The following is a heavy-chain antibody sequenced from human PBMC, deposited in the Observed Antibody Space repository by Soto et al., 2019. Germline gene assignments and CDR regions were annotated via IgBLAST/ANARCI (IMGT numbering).Heavy chain of an antibody. CDR3: ARGYRMEAAGTWRWFDP. CDR2: INPNSGGT. Sequence: QVQLVQSGAEVKKPGASVKVSCKASGYTFTGYYMHWVRQAPGQGLEWMGWINPNSGGTNYAQKFQGRVTMTRDRSISTAYMELSRLRSDDTAVYYCARGYRMEAAGTWRWFDPWGQGTLVTVSS. D-gene: IGHD6-13*01. V-gene: IGHV1-2*02. J-gene: IGHJ5*02. CDR1: GYTFTGYY.